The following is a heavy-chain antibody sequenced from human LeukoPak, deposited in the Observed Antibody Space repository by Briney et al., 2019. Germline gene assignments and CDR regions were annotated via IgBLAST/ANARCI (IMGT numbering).Heavy chain of an antibody. CDR2: INPNSGGT. CDR3: ARDLEWGIGYYDFWSGYYDY. V-gene: IGHV1-2*02. CDR1: GYTFTGYY. D-gene: IGHD3-3*01. Sequence: ASVKVSCKAFGYTFTGYYMHWVRQAPGQGLEWMGWINPNSGGTNYAQKFQGRVTMTRDTSISTAYMELSRLRSDDTAVYYCARDLEWGIGYYDFWSGYYDYWGQGTLVTVSS. J-gene: IGHJ4*02.